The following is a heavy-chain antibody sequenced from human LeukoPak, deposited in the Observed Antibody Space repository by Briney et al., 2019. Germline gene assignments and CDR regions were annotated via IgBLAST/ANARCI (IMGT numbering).Heavy chain of an antibody. V-gene: IGHV1-18*01. Sequence: ASVKVSCKASGYTFTSYGISWVRQAPGQGLEWMGWISAYNGNTNYAQKLQGRVTMTTDTSTSTAYMELRSLRSDDTAVYYCARHFGSRYYYYMDVWGKGTTVTVSS. CDR3: ARHFGSRYYYYMDV. J-gene: IGHJ6*03. CDR2: ISAYNGNT. CDR1: GYTFTSYG. D-gene: IGHD3-10*01.